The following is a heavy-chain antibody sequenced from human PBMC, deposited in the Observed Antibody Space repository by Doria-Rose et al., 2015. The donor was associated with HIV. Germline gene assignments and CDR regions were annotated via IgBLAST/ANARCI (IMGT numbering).Heavy chain of an antibody. CDR2: IYYSGST. V-gene: IGHV4-39*07. CDR3: ARGHDFWSVAH. Sequence: QVQLQESGPGLVKPSETLSLTCSVSGGSISSSSYYWGWIRQPPGKGLESIGSIYYSGSTYYNPSLKSRVTISVDTSKNQFPLRLTSVTAADTAVYYCARGHDFWSVAHWGQGTLVTVSS. J-gene: IGHJ4*02. CDR1: GGSISSSSYY. D-gene: IGHD3-3*01.